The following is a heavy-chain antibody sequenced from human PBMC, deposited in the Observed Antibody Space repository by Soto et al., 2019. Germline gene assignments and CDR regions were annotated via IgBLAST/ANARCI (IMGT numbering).Heavy chain of an antibody. J-gene: IGHJ4*02. CDR3: ARDCSGGSCYDY. D-gene: IGHD2-15*01. V-gene: IGHV1-3*01. Sequence: ASVKVSCKASGYTFTSYAMHWVRQAPGQRLEWMGWINAGNGNTKYSQKFQGRVTITRDTSASTAYMELSSLRSEDTAVYYCARDCSGGSCYDYWGQGTLVTVSS. CDR1: GYTFTSYA. CDR2: INAGNGNT.